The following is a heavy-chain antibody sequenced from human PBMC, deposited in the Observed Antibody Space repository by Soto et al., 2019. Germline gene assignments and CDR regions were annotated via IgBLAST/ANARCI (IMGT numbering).Heavy chain of an antibody. CDR3: ATRRGDGYNDY. J-gene: IGHJ4*02. CDR1: GGTFSSYT. Sequence: QVQLVQSGAEVKKPGSSVKVSCKASGGTFSSYTISWVRQAPGQGLEWMGRIIPILGIANYAQKIQGRVTITADKATSTAYMELSSLRSEATAVYYCATRRGDGYNDYWGQGTLVTVSS. V-gene: IGHV1-69*02. CDR2: IIPILGIA. D-gene: IGHD3-10*01.